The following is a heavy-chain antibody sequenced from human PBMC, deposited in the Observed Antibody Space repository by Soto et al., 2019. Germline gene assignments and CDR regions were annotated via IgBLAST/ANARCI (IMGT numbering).Heavy chain of an antibody. CDR2: ISYDGSNK. CDR3: AKESHCSSTSCRPHYGMDV. D-gene: IGHD2-2*01. V-gene: IGHV3-30*18. CDR1: GFTFSSYG. J-gene: IGHJ6*02. Sequence: GGSLRLSCAASGFTFSSYGMHWVRQAPGKGLEWVAVISYDGSNKYYADSVKGRFTISRDNSKNTLYLQMNSLRAEDTAVYYCAKESHCSSTSCRPHYGMDVWGQGTTVTVSS.